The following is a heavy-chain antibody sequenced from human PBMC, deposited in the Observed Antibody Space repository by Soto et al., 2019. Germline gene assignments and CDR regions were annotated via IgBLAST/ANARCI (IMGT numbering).Heavy chain of an antibody. D-gene: IGHD6-19*01. CDR3: ARAGRAQGVAGTQKINWFDP. Sequence: GASVKVSCKASGYTFTSYGISWVRQAPGQGLEWMGWISAYNGNTNYAQKLQGRVTMTTDTSTGTAYMELRSLRSDDTAVYYCARAGRAQGVAGTQKINWFDPWGQGTLVTVSS. CDR1: GYTFTSYG. V-gene: IGHV1-18*01. CDR2: ISAYNGNT. J-gene: IGHJ5*02.